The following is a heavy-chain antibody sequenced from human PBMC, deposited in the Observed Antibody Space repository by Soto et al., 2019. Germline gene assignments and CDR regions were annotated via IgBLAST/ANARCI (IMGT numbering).Heavy chain of an antibody. CDR2: MSSGGSAI. V-gene: IGHV3-48*03. Sequence: EEQLVESGGGLVQPGESLRLSCAASGFSVDSFEMSWVRQPQGKGLQWLSSMSSGGSAIHYADSVKGRFTISRDRAKNTLYLQINSLRAEDTAVYYCARDFGPTSGYHYYAMDVWCQGTTVTGSS. J-gene: IGHJ6*02. CDR1: GFSVDSFE. D-gene: IGHD3-22*01. CDR3: ARDFGPTSGYHYYAMDV.